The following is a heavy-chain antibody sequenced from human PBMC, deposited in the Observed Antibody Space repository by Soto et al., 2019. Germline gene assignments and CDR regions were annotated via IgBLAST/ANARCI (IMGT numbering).Heavy chain of an antibody. J-gene: IGHJ4*02. D-gene: IGHD6-6*01. CDR1: GYTFSSYG. CDR2: IWNDGSNK. V-gene: IGHV3-33*01. CDR3: ARERYTSSSAVDY. Sequence: QVQLVESGGGVVQPGRSLRLSCAASGYTFSSYGMQWVRQAPGKGLEWVAVIWNDGSNKYYADSVKGRFTISRDNFKNTLYLQMNSLRAEDTAVYYCARERYTSSSAVDYWGQGTLVTVSS.